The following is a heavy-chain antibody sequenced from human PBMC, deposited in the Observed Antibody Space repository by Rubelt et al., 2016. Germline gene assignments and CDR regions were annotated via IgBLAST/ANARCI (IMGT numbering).Heavy chain of an antibody. CDR3: ASRLGY. J-gene: IGHJ4*02. Sequence: GKGLVWVSRINSDGSSTRYADSVKGRFTISRDNAKNTLYRQMNSLRAEDTAVYYCASRLGYWGQGTLVTVSS. CDR2: INSDGSST. V-gene: IGHV3-74*01. D-gene: IGHD3-16*01.